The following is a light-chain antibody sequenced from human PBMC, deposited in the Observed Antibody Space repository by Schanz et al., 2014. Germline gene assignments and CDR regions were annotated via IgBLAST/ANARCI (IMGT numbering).Light chain of an antibody. Sequence: EIVLTQSPATLSLSPGDRATLSCRASQSVRSYLAWYQQKPGQAPRLLIYDASHRAAGIPGRFSGSGSGTDFTLTISSLEPEDSAVYYCQQRSNWPYAFGQGTKVEIK. CDR1: QSVRSY. V-gene: IGKV3-11*01. J-gene: IGKJ2*01. CDR3: QQRSNWPYA. CDR2: DAS.